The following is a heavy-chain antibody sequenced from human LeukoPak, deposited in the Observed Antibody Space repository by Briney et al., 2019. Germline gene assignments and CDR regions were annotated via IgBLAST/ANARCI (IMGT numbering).Heavy chain of an antibody. D-gene: IGHD1-26*01. Sequence: PSETLSLTCTVSGGSLSSYYWSWIRQPPGTGLEWIGYIYYSGSTNYNPSLKSRVTISVDTSKNQFSLKLNSVTAEDTAVYYCASAAWEDAFDIWGQGTMVTVSS. CDR3: ASAAWEDAFDI. CDR1: GGSLSSYY. J-gene: IGHJ3*02. V-gene: IGHV4-59*01. CDR2: IYYSGST.